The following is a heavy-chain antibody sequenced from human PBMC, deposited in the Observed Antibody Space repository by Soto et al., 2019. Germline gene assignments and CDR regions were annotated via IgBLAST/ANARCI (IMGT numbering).Heavy chain of an antibody. J-gene: IGHJ4*02. CDR3: ATGFRVRYYDFWSGYLDY. Sequence: ASVKVSCKVSGYTLTELSMHWVRQAPGKGLEWMGGFDPEDGETIYAQKFQGRVTMTEDTSTDTAYMELSSLRSEDTAVYYCATGFRVRYYDFWSGYLDYWGQGTLVTVSS. CDR1: GYTLTELS. V-gene: IGHV1-24*01. D-gene: IGHD3-3*01. CDR2: FDPEDGET.